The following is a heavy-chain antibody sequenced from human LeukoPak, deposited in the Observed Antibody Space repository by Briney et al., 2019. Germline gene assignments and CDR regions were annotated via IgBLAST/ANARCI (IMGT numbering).Heavy chain of an antibody. CDR2: ISSSSGRT. J-gene: IGHJ4*02. CDR1: GLDFSDYA. Sequence: PGGSLRLSCAASGLDFSDYAMSWVRQAPGKGLQWVAGISSSSGRTYYADSVKGRFTISRDNSKNTLSLQMNSLRVEDTAIYYCAHIFFYGSESYGDYWGQGALVTVSS. V-gene: IGHV3-23*01. D-gene: IGHD3-10*01. CDR3: AHIFFYGSESYGDY.